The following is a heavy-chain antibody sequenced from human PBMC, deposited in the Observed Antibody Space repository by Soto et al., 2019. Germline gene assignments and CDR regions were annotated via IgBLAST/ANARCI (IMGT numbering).Heavy chain of an antibody. D-gene: IGHD4-17*01. J-gene: IGHJ3*02. V-gene: IGHV1-24*01. CDR2: FDPEDGET. CDR3: ATNYGDYVEAFDI. CDR1: GYTLTYLS. Sequence: SSVRFSCNLSGYTLTYLSMHWLRQAPGKGLEWMGGFDPEDGETIYAQKFQGRVTMTEDTSTDTAYMELSSLRSEDTAVYYCATNYGDYVEAFDIWGQGTMVTVSS.